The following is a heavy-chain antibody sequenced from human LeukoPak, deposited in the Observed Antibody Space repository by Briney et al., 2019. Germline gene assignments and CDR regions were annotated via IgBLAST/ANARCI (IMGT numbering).Heavy chain of an antibody. V-gene: IGHV3-23*01. CDR2: IGGSGATT. J-gene: IGHJ4*02. D-gene: IGHD2-15*01. CDR1: GFTFSAYG. Sequence: PGGSLRLSCAASGFTFSAYGMNWVRQAPGKGLEWVSAIGGSGATTYYADSVRGRFTISRDNAKNTMYLQMSSLRAEDTAVYYCGKIRFEDSATGYWGQGTLVTVSS. CDR3: GKIRFEDSATGY.